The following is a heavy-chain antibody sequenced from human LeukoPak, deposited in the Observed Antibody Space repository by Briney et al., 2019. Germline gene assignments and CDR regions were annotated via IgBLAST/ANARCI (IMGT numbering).Heavy chain of an antibody. D-gene: IGHD6-25*01. CDR3: ASLSGSSGWKRFDY. CDR2: IKQDGSEK. V-gene: IGHV3-7*01. CDR1: GFTFSSYW. Sequence: PGGSLRLSCAASGFTFSSYWMSWVRQAPGKGLEWVANIKQDGSEKYYVDSVKGRFTISRDNAKNSLYLQMNSLRAEDTAVYYCASLSGSSGWKRFDYWGQGTLVTVSS. J-gene: IGHJ4*02.